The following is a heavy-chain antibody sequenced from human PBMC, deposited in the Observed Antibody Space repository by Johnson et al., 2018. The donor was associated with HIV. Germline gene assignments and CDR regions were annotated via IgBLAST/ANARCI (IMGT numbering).Heavy chain of an antibody. D-gene: IGHD1-7*01. CDR3: ARPETATTIGAFDI. J-gene: IGHJ3*02. CDR1: GFTLSSYA. V-gene: IGHV3-30-3*01. Sequence: QVQLVESGGGVVQPGRSLRLSCAASGFTLSSYAMHWVRQAPGTGLAWVAVISYDGSNKYYADSVKGRFTISRDNSKNTLFLQMNSLRVEDTAVYYCARPETATTIGAFDIWGQGTTVTVSS. CDR2: ISYDGSNK.